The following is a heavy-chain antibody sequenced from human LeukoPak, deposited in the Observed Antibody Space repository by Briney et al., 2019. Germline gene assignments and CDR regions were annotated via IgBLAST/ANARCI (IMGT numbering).Heavy chain of an antibody. J-gene: IGHJ3*02. CDR3: ARDCGNCGGAPDDTFDI. CDR1: GYTFTTYG. V-gene: IGHV1-18*01. D-gene: IGHD2-21*01. Sequence: ASVKVSCKASGYTFTTYGISWVRQAPGQGLEWMGWMSAYTGNTNYAQKVQGRVTMTTDTSTSTAYMELRSLRSDDTAVYYCARDCGNCGGAPDDTFDIWGQGTMVTASS. CDR2: MSAYTGNT.